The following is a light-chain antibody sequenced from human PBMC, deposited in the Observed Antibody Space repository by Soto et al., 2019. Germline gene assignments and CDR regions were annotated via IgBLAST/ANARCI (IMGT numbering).Light chain of an antibody. CDR1: QSVSNN. V-gene: IGKV3-11*01. CDR2: DAS. J-gene: IGKJ2*01. CDR3: QRRSNWPRT. Sequence: EIVLTQSPATLSLSPGERATLSCRASQSVSNNLGCYQQKPGQAPRLLIYDASNRATNIPARFSGSGSGTDFILTINSLEPEDFAVYYCQRRSNWPRTFGQGTKLEIK.